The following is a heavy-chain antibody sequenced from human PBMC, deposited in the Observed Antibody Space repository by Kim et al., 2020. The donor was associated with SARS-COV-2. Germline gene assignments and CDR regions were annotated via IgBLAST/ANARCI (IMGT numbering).Heavy chain of an antibody. J-gene: IGHJ5*02. Sequence: GESLKISCKGSGYSFTSYWIGWVRQMPGKGLEWMGIIYPGDSDTRYSPSFQGQVTISADKSISTAYLQWSSLKASDTAMYYCARLGAPSYNWHVPNWFDPWGQGTLVTVSS. CDR1: GYSFTSYW. CDR3: ARLGAPSYNWHVPNWFDP. D-gene: IGHD1-20*01. V-gene: IGHV5-51*01. CDR2: IYPGDSDT.